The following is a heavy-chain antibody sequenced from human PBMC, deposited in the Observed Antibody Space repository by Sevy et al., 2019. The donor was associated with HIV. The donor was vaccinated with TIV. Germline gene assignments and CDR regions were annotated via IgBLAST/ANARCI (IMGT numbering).Heavy chain of an antibody. CDR3: ARAGDSSGYYGGWDYYYYGMDV. D-gene: IGHD3-22*01. CDR1: GFTFSHAW. J-gene: IGHJ6*02. V-gene: IGHV3-30-3*01. CDR2: ISYDGSNK. Sequence: GGSLRLSCAASGFTFSHAWMNWVRQAPGKGLEWVAVISYDGSNKYYADSVKGRFTISRDNSKNTLYLQMNSLRAEDTAVYYCARAGDSSGYYGGWDYYYYGMDVWGQGTTVTVSS.